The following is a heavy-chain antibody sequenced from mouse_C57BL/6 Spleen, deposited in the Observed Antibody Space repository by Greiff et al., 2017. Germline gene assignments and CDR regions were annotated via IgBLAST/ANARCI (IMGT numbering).Heavy chain of an antibody. J-gene: IGHJ2*01. D-gene: IGHD2-4*01. CDR2: IYPSDSET. Sequence: QVQLQQPGAELVRPGSSVKLSCKASGYTFTSYWMDWVKQRPGQGLEWIGNIYPSDSETHYNQKFKDKATLTVDKSSSTAYMQLSSLTSEDSAVYYCARRGDYRYFDYWGQGTTLTVSS. CDR3: ARRGDYRYFDY. CDR1: GYTFTSYW. V-gene: IGHV1-61*01.